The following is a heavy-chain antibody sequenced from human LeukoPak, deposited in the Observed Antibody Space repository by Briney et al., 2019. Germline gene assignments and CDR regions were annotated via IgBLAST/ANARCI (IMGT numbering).Heavy chain of an antibody. CDR3: ARGLAARRRGYFDY. D-gene: IGHD6-6*01. J-gene: IGHJ4*02. Sequence: SETLSLTCTVSGGSISSSSYYWGWLRQPPGKRLEWIGSIYYNGSTYYNPSLKSRVTISVDTSKNQFSLKLSSGTAADTAVYYCARGLAARRRGYFDYWGQGTLVTVSS. CDR2: IYYNGST. CDR1: GGSISSSSYY. V-gene: IGHV4-39*01.